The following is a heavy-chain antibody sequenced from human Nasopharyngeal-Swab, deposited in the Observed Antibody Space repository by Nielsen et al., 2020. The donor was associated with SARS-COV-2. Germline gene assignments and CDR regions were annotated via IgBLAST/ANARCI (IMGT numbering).Heavy chain of an antibody. CDR3: ARGGSSFPFDY. CDR2: IKQDGSGS. CDR1: VFTFSKFY. J-gene: IGHJ4*02. Sequence: GESLKISCAASVFTFSKFYMSWVRQAAGKGLEWVANIKQDGSGSYYVDSVKGRFTISRDDANNSLYLQMNSLRAGDTGVYYCARGGSSFPFDYWGPGTLVTASS. V-gene: IGHV3-7*01. D-gene: IGHD6-13*01.